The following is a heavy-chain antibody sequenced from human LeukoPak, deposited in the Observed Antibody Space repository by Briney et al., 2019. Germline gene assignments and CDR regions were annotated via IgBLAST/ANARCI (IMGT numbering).Heavy chain of an antibody. J-gene: IGHJ6*02. D-gene: IGHD6-13*01. CDR1: GGSFSGYY. Sequence: SETLSLTCAVYGGSFSGYYWSWIRQPPGKGLEWIGEINHSGSTNYNPSLKSRVTISVDTSKNQFSLKLSSVTAADTAVYYCALSSSWYNAYYYYGTDVWGQGTTVTVSS. V-gene: IGHV4-34*01. CDR3: ALSSSWYNAYYYYGTDV. CDR2: INHSGST.